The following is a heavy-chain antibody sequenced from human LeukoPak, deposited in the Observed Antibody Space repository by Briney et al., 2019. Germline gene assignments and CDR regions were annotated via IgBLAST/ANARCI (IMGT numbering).Heavy chain of an antibody. Sequence: GRSLRLSCAASGFTFSSYAMHWVRQAPGKGLECVAVISYDGSNKYYADSVKGRFTISRDNSKNTLYLQMNSLRAEDTAVYYCARDHAYSGSYRPYGMDVWGQGTTVTVSS. V-gene: IGHV3-30-3*01. CDR2: ISYDGSNK. CDR1: GFTFSSYA. D-gene: IGHD1-26*01. CDR3: ARDHAYSGSYRPYGMDV. J-gene: IGHJ6*02.